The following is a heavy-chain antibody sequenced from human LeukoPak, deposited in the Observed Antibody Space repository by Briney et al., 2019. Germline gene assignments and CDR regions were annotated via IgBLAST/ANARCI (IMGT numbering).Heavy chain of an antibody. CDR3: ARPGISGSYDY. Sequence: PVKVSCKASGGTFSSYAISWVRQAPGQGLEWMGGIIPIFGAANYAQKFQGRVTITADKSTSTAYMELSSLRSEDTAVYYCARPGISGSYDYWGQGTLVTVSS. CDR2: IIPIFGAA. V-gene: IGHV1-69*06. D-gene: IGHD1-26*01. CDR1: GGTFSSYA. J-gene: IGHJ4*02.